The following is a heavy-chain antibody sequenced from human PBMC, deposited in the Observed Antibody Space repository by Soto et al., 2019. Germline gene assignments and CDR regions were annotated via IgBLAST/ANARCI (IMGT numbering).Heavy chain of an antibody. CDR1: GGTFSSYT. J-gene: IGHJ4*02. CDR3: ARTLPHYYDSSGYENFDY. CDR2: IIPILGIA. D-gene: IGHD3-22*01. V-gene: IGHV1-69*02. Sequence: QVQLVQSGAEVKKPGSSVKVSCKASGGTFSSYTISWVRQAPGQGLEWMGRIIPILGIANYAQKFQGRVTITADKSTSTAYMELSSLRSEDTAVYYCARTLPHYYDSSGYENFDYWGQGTLVTVSS.